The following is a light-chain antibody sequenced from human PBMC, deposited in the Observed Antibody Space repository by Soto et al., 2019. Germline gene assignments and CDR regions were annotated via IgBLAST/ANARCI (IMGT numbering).Light chain of an antibody. Sequence: DIQMTQSPSTLSASVVDRVTITFRASQSISSWLAWYQQKPGKAPKLLIYDASSLESGVPSRFSGSGSGTEFTLTISSLQPDDFATYYCQHYNSYPGTFGQGTKVDIK. V-gene: IGKV1-5*01. J-gene: IGKJ1*01. CDR2: DAS. CDR1: QSISSW. CDR3: QHYNSYPGT.